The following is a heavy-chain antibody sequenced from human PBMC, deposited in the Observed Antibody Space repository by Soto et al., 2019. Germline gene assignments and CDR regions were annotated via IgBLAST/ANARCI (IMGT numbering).Heavy chain of an antibody. CDR3: VLQTGYTSGWSAFDY. J-gene: IGHJ4*02. V-gene: IGHV4-4*07. D-gene: IGHD6-19*01. CDR1: EGTIRGFG. CDR2: IYISGST. Sequence: SESLSHTWSVSEGTIRGFGWSWILQHAGKGLAWIGRIYISGSTNYNPSLKSRVTMSLDTSKNQFSLKLSSVTAADTAVYYCVLQTGYTSGWSAFDYWGQGTLVTVSS.